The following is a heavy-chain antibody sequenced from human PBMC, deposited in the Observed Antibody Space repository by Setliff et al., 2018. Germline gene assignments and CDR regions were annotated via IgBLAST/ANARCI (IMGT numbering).Heavy chain of an antibody. CDR3: ARDLGYVRLLSASDI. Sequence: ASVKVSCKASGYTFTGYYMHWVRQAPGQGLEWMGWINPNSGGTNYAQKFQGRVTMTRDTSISTAYMELSRLRSDDTAVYYCARDLGYVRLLSASDIWGQGTMVTVSS. J-gene: IGHJ3*02. CDR2: INPNSGGT. CDR1: GYTFTGYY. D-gene: IGHD5-12*01. V-gene: IGHV1-2*02.